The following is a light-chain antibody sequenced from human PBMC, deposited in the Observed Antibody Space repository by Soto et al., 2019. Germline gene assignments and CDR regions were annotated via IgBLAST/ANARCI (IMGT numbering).Light chain of an antibody. V-gene: IGKV3D-15*01. CDR1: QSINRD. J-gene: IGKJ2*01. Sequence: EIVMTQSPATLSVSPGESATLSCRASQSINRDLDWYVQKPGQAPRRGIYGASTGGTGVPPSCTGGGSGTEFTINISSLQYEDVSLYYCQLHGGSHSFSVGQGPKLEIK. CDR2: GAS. CDR3: QLHGGSHSFS.